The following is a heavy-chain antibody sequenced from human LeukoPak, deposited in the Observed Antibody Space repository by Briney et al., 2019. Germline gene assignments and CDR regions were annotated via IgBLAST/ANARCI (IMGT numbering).Heavy chain of an antibody. D-gene: IGHD3-22*01. CDR3: ARGPYYYDSSGYYYED. Sequence: GGSLRLSCAASGFTFSSYWMHWVRQAPGKGLVWVSRINSDGSSTSYADSVKGRFTISRDNAKNTLHLQMNSLRAEDTAVYYCARGPYYYDSSGYYYEDWGQGTLVTVSS. V-gene: IGHV3-74*01. CDR2: INSDGSST. CDR1: GFTFSSYW. J-gene: IGHJ4*02.